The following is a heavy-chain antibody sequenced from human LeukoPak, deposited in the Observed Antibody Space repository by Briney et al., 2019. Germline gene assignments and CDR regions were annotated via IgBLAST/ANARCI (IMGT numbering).Heavy chain of an antibody. CDR2: IYTSGGT. CDR1: GGSISSGGYF. D-gene: IGHD2-2*02. Sequence: PPQTLSLTCNVSGGSISSGGYFWSWIRQPAGKGLEWIGRIYTSGGTNYNPSLNSRVTVSIDTSTNQFSLRLTSVTAADTAVYYCATYCSHTSCHTGGGFQHWGQGTLVTVSS. V-gene: IGHV4-61*02. J-gene: IGHJ1*01. CDR3: ATYCSHTSCHTGGGFQH.